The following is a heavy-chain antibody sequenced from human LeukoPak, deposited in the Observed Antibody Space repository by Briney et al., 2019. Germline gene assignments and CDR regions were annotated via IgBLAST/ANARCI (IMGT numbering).Heavy chain of an antibody. Sequence: SETLSLTCTVSGGSISSDYWSWIRQPPGKGLEWIGYIYYSGDTNYNPSLKSRVTISVDTSKNQFSLKLSSVIAADTAVYYCARSGYSYGLVDYWGQGTLVTVSS. CDR1: GGSISSDY. V-gene: IGHV4-59*01. CDR3: ARSGYSYGLVDY. J-gene: IGHJ4*02. CDR2: IYYSGDT. D-gene: IGHD5-18*01.